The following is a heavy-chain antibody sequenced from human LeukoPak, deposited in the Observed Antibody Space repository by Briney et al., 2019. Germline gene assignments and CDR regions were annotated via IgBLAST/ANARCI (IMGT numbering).Heavy chain of an antibody. V-gene: IGHV3-23*01. Sequence: GGSLRLSCAASGFTFSSYAMSWVRQAPGKGLEWVSAISGSGGSTYYADSVKGRFTISRDNSKNTLYLQMNSLRAGDTAVYYCAKEASSYDFWSGYYRYWGQGTLVTVSS. CDR1: GFTFSSYA. J-gene: IGHJ4*02. D-gene: IGHD3-3*01. CDR3: AKEASSYDFWSGYYRY. CDR2: ISGSGGST.